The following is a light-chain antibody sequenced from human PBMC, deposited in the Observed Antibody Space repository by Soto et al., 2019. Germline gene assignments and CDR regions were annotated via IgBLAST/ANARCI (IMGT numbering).Light chain of an antibody. Sequence: QSVLTQPAPVSGSPGQSITISCTGTSSDVGGYNFVSWYQQHPGKAPKLMIYDVSNRPSWVSNRFSGSKSGNTASLTISGLQAEDEADYYCSSYTSSSTYVFGTGTKLTVL. V-gene: IGLV2-14*01. J-gene: IGLJ1*01. CDR2: DVS. CDR3: SSYTSSSTYV. CDR1: SSDVGGYNF.